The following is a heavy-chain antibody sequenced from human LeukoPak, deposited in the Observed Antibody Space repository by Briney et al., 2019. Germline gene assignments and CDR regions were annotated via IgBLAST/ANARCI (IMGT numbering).Heavy chain of an antibody. Sequence: VASVKVSCKASGGTFSSYAISWVRQAPGQGLEWMGGIIPIFGTANYAQKFQGRVTITADESTSTAYMELSSLRSEDTAVYYCARGARGYSYDDAFDIWGQGTWSPSLQ. CDR3: ARGARGYSYDDAFDI. CDR2: IIPIFGTA. V-gene: IGHV1-69*13. J-gene: IGHJ3*02. D-gene: IGHD5-18*01. CDR1: GGTFSSYA.